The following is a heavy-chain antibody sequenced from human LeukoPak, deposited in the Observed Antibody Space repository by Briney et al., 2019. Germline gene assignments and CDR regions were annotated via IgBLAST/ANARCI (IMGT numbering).Heavy chain of an antibody. V-gene: IGHV1-2*02. CDR3: ARGKYYYDSSGYYPHHDAFDI. Sequence: ASVKVSCKASGYTFTSYYMHWVRQAPGQGLEWMGWINPNSGGTNYAQKFQGRVTMTRDTSISTAYMELSRLRSDDTAVYYCARGKYYYDSSGYYPHHDAFDIWGQGTMVTVSS. CDR1: GYTFTSYY. J-gene: IGHJ3*02. D-gene: IGHD3-22*01. CDR2: INPNSGGT.